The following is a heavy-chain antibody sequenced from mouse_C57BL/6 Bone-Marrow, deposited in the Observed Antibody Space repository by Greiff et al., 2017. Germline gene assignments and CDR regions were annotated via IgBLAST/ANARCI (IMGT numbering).Heavy chain of an antibody. CDR1: GYTFTDYN. J-gene: IGHJ3*01. D-gene: IGHD2-1*01. CDR3: AREGDGNYGFAY. CDR2: INPNNGGT. V-gene: IGHV1-18*01. Sequence: VQLQQSGPELVRPGASVKIPCKASGYTFTDYNMDWVKQSHGKSLEWIGDINPNNGGTIYNQKFKGKATLTVDKSSSTAYMELRSLTSEDTAVYYCAREGDGNYGFAYWGQGTLVTVSA.